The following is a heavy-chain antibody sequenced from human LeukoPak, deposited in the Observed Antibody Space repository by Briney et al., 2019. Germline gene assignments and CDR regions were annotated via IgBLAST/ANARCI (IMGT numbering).Heavy chain of an antibody. D-gene: IGHD3-3*01. CDR3: AKGGGSGYDFWSGPHFDY. V-gene: IGHV3-7*01. CDR2: IKQDGSEK. Sequence: PGGSLRLSCAASGFTFSSYRMSWVRQAPGKGLEWVANIKQDGSEKYYVDSVKGRFTISRDNAKNSLYLQMNSLRAEDTAVYYCAKGGGSGYDFWSGPHFDYWGQGTLVTVSS. J-gene: IGHJ4*02. CDR1: GFTFSSYR.